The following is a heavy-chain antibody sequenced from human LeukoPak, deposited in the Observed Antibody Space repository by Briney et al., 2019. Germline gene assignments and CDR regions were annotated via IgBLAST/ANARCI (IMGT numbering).Heavy chain of an antibody. D-gene: IGHD6-19*01. Sequence: GESLKISCKGSGYSFTGYWIGWVRQMPGKGLEWMGIIYPGDSDTRYSPSFQGQVTISADKSISTAYLQWSSLKASDTAMYYCARRVGSGWYSNPFDYWGQGTLVTVSS. CDR3: ARRVGSGWYSNPFDY. CDR2: IYPGDSDT. J-gene: IGHJ4*02. CDR1: GYSFTGYW. V-gene: IGHV5-51*01.